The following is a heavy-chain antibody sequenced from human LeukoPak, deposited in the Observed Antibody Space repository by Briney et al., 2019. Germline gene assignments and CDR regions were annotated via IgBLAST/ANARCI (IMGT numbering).Heavy chain of an antibody. CDR2: INTNTGNP. V-gene: IGHV7-4-1*02. CDR3: AREVFGYYDSSGYYYYYYGMDV. J-gene: IGHJ6*02. CDR1: GYTFTSYA. Sequence: ASVKVFCKASGYTFTSYAMNWVRQAPGQGLEWMGWINTNTGNPTYAQGFTGRFVFSLDTSVSTAYLQISSLKAEDTAVYYCAREVFGYYDSSGYYYYYYGMDVWGQGTTVTVSS. D-gene: IGHD3-22*01.